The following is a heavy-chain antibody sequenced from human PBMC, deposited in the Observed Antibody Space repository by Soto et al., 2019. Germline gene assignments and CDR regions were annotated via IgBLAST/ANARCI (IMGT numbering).Heavy chain of an antibody. CDR3: AKDRGGLALYFDY. J-gene: IGHJ4*02. CDR1: GFTFNNYG. D-gene: IGHD3-16*01. V-gene: IGHV3-33*06. Sequence: QMPLVESGGGAVQPGRSLRLSCTASGFTFNNYGMHWVRQAPGKGLEWVAVIWHDGSNEYNGDSVKGRFIISRDTSKNTLYLQMNSLRVEDTAVYFCAKDRGGLALYFDYWGQGTLVTVSS. CDR2: IWHDGSNE.